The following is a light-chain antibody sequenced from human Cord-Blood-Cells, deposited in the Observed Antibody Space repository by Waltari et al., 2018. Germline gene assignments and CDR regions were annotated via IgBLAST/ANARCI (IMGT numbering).Light chain of an antibody. CDR3: QQYDSYPPFT. CDR1: QGVSSY. CDR2: AAS. Sequence: AIRMTQSPSSFSASTGDRVTIPCRASQGVSSYLAWYQQKPGKAPKLLIYAASTLESGVPSRFSGSGSGTDFTLTISCLQSEDFATYYCQQYDSYPPFTFGQGTNLESK. V-gene: IGKV1-8*01. J-gene: IGKJ2*01.